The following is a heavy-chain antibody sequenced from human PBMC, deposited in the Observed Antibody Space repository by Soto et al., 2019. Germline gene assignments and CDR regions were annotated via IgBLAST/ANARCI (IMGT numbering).Heavy chain of an antibody. D-gene: IGHD3-3*01. V-gene: IGHV1-69*13. CDR2: IIPVFGRP. CDR3: AREGNVYDF. CDR1: GGSFSSFG. J-gene: IGHJ1*01. Sequence: GASVKVSCKASGGSFSSFGISWVRQAPGQGLEWMGGIIPVFGRPNYAQRLRGRLTITADESTNTVYLELIDLRSEDTAVYYCAREGNVYDFWGQGTQVTVSS.